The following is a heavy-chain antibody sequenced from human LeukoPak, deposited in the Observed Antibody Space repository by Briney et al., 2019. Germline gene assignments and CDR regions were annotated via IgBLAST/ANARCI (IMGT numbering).Heavy chain of an antibody. J-gene: IGHJ3*02. CDR3: ARDFDGSGWYFGAFDI. CDR2: ISSSGSTI. D-gene: IGHD6-19*01. CDR1: GFTFSSYE. Sequence: GGSLRLSCAASGFTFSSYEMNWVRQAPGKGLEWVSYISSSGSTIYYADSVKGRFTISRDNAKNSLYLQMNSLRAEDTAVYYCARDFDGSGWYFGAFDIWGQGTMVTVSS. V-gene: IGHV3-48*03.